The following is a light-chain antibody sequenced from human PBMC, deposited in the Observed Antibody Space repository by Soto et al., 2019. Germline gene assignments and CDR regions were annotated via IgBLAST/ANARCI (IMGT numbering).Light chain of an antibody. CDR2: TAS. Sequence: DIQMTQSPSSLSASVGDRVTITCRASQSISNYLNWYQQKPGKAPKLLIYTASSLQSGVPSRFSCRGAWTDFTLTISSVQPEDFSSHYSQQSYSTPPVTFGGGTKVEIK. J-gene: IGKJ4*01. CDR3: QQSYSTPPVT. CDR1: QSISNY. V-gene: IGKV1-39*01.